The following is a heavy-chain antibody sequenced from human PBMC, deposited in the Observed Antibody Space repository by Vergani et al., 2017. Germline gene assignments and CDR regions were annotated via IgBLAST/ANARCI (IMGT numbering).Heavy chain of an antibody. CDR3: TSSYTLIFDY. J-gene: IGHJ4*02. V-gene: IGHV3-15*01. Sequence: EVQLVESGGGLVKPGGSLRLSCAASGFTFSNAWMSWVRQAPGKGLEWVGRIKSKTDGGTTDYAAPVKGRFTISRDDSKYTLYLQMNSLKTEDTAVYYCTSSYTLIFDYWSQGTLVTVSS. D-gene: IGHD2-2*02. CDR2: IKSKTDGGTT. CDR1: GFTFSNAW.